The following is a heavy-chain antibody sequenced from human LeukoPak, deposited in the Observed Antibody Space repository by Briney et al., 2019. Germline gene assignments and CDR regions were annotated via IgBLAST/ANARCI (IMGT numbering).Heavy chain of an antibody. CDR1: GGSISSYY. CDR2: IYTSGST. CDR3: ARESGYYYDSSGYGPHYYYYYYMDV. V-gene: IGHV4-4*07. D-gene: IGHD3-22*01. J-gene: IGHJ6*03. Sequence: SETLSLTRTVSGGSISSYYWSWIRQPAGKGLEWIGRIYTSGSTNYNPSLKSRVTMSVDTSKNQFSLKLSSVTAADTAVYYCARESGYYYDSSGYGPHYYYYYYMDVWGKGTTVTVSS.